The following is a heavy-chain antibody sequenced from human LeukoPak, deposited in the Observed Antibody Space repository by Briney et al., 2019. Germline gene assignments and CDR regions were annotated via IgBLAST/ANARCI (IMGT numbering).Heavy chain of an antibody. CDR3: AREVSSRYSSSFGWFDP. CDR1: GGSISSYY. CDR2: IYYSGST. V-gene: IGHV4-59*01. Sequence: SETLSLTCTVSGGSISSYYWSWIRQPPGKGLEWIGYIYYSGSTNYNPSLKSRVTISVDTSKNQFSLKLGSVTAADTAVYYCAREVSSRYSSSFGWFDPWGQGTLVTVSS. J-gene: IGHJ5*02. D-gene: IGHD6-13*01.